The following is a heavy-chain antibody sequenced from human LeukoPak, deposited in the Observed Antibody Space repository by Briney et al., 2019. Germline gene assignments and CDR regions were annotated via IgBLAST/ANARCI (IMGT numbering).Heavy chain of an antibody. V-gene: IGHV3-7*01. CDR2: INEDGSNK. CDR3: TRVIVAVTGYFDYFDF. CDR1: GFSFSNHY. J-gene: IGHJ4*02. Sequence: GGSLRLSCTASGFSFSNHYMRWIRQAPGKGLEWVANINEDGSNKWHLGSVKGRFTVSRDNARNSLYLQMNSLRVEDTAVYYCTRVIVAVTGYFDYFDFWGQGVLVTVSS. D-gene: IGHD3-9*01.